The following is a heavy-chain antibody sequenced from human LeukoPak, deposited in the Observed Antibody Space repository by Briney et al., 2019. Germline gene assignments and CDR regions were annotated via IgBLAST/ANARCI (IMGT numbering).Heavy chain of an antibody. CDR3: AGEYCSSTSCYFYRYYFDY. J-gene: IGHJ4*02. CDR1: GGSISSYY. D-gene: IGHD2-2*01. V-gene: IGHV4-59*05. CDR2: IYYSGST. Sequence: SETLSLTCTVSGGSISSYYWSWIRQPPGKGLEWIGSIYYSGSTYYNPSLKSRVTISVDTSKNQFSLKLSSVTAADTAVYYCAGEYCSSTSCYFYRYYFDYWGQGTLVTVSS.